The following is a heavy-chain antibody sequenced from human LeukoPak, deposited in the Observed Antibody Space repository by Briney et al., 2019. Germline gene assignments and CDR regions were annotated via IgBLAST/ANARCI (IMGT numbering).Heavy chain of an antibody. Sequence: ASVKISCKASAQNLTNYGFSWVRQAPGQGLEWMGWISAHNGNTNLAQNFQGRVTMTTDTSTSTVYMELRSLRSDDTAVYYCARSTGPVLRFLEWLSTLGFGSYDWFDPWGQGTLVTVSS. CDR1: AQNLTNYG. CDR2: ISAHNGNT. J-gene: IGHJ5*02. CDR3: ARSTGPVLRFLEWLSTLGFGSYDWFDP. V-gene: IGHV1-18*01. D-gene: IGHD3-3*01.